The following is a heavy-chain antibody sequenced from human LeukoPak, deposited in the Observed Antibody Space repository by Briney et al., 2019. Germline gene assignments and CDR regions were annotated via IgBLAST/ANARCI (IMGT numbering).Heavy chain of an antibody. D-gene: IGHD5-12*01. V-gene: IGHV4-30-2*01. CDR1: GGSISSGGYS. Sequence: SETLSLTCAVSGGSISSGGYSWSWIRQPPGTGLEWIVYIYHSGSTYYNPSLKSRVTISVDRSKNQFSLKLSSVTAADTAVYYCARSAPYSGYEGPFDYWGQGTLVTVSS. CDR2: IYHSGST. CDR3: ARSAPYSGYEGPFDY. J-gene: IGHJ4*02.